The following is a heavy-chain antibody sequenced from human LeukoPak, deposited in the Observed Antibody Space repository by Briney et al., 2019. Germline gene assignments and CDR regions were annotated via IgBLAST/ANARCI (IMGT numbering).Heavy chain of an antibody. Sequence: ASVKVSCKASGYTFITYGISWVRQAPGQGLDWMGWISAYNGNTNYAQKFQGRVTMTTDTSTSTAYMELRSLRSDDTAVYYCARGYSRFGESTDAFDIWGQGTMVTVSS. J-gene: IGHJ3*02. CDR1: GYTFITYG. V-gene: IGHV1-18*01. CDR3: ARGYSRFGESTDAFDI. CDR2: ISAYNGNT. D-gene: IGHD3-10*01.